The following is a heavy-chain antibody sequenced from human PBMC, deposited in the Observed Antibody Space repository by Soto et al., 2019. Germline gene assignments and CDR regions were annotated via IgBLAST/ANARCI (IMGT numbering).Heavy chain of an antibody. Sequence: EVQLLESGGGLVQPGGSLRLSCAASGFTFDNYYMSWVRQAPGKGLEWVSFISDTGGSTLYADSGKGRFTVSRDISKNTLYLQMNSLRAEDTAVYYCTKRASGSPRPDDSWGQGTLVTVSS. CDR3: TKRASGSPRPDDS. V-gene: IGHV3-23*01. CDR1: GFTFDNYY. J-gene: IGHJ4*02. CDR2: ISDTGGST. D-gene: IGHD1-26*01.